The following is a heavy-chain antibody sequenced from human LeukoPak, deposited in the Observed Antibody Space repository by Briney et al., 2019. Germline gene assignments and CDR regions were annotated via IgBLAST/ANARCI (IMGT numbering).Heavy chain of an antibody. Sequence: SVKVSCKASGGTFNSYAINWVRQAPGQGLEWMGRIIPIFGTTNYARNFQGRVTITTVKSTSTAYMELSSLRSEDTAVYYCAKAGPYDYVWGSYRQKWFDPWGQGTLVTVSS. CDR1: GGTFNSYA. D-gene: IGHD3-16*02. CDR2: IIPIFGTT. CDR3: AKAGPYDYVWGSYRQKWFDP. J-gene: IGHJ5*02. V-gene: IGHV1-69*05.